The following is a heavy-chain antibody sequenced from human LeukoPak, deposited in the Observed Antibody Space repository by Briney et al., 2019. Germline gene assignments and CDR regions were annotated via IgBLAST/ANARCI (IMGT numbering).Heavy chain of an antibody. CDR3: ARGGWNLPFARFDY. J-gene: IGHJ4*02. Sequence: SETLSLTCAVYGGSFSGYYWSWIRQPPGKGLEWIGEINHSGSTNYSPSLKSRVTISVDTSKNQFSLKLSSVTAADTAVYYCARGGWNLPFARFDYWGQGTLVTVSS. CDR2: INHSGST. D-gene: IGHD1-1*01. V-gene: IGHV4-34*01. CDR1: GGSFSGYY.